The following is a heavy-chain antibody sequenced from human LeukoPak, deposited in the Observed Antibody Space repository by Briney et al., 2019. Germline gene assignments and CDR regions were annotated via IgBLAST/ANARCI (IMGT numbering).Heavy chain of an antibody. D-gene: IGHD6-13*01. V-gene: IGHV1-2*02. CDR1: GYTFSDYY. CDR2: INPNSGVT. CDR3: AGEGSSSWSDWFDP. Sequence: GASVKASCKASGYTFSDYYLHWVRQAPGHGLEWMGWINPNSGVTKYAQKFQGRVTMTRDTSISTAYMELSRLRSDDTAVYYCAGEGSSSWSDWFDPWGQGTLVTVSS. J-gene: IGHJ5*02.